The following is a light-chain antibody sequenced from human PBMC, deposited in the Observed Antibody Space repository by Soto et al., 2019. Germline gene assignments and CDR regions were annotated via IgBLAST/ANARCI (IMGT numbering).Light chain of an antibody. CDR3: SSYAGSNNPVI. CDR2: EVS. V-gene: IGLV2-8*01. Sequence: QSVPTQPPSASGSPGQSVTISCTGTSSDVGGYNYVSWYQQHPGKAPKFLIFEVSRRPSGVPDRFSGSKSGNTASLTVSGLQVDDEADYYCSSYAGSNNPVIFGGGTQLTVL. J-gene: IGLJ2*01. CDR1: SSDVGGYNY.